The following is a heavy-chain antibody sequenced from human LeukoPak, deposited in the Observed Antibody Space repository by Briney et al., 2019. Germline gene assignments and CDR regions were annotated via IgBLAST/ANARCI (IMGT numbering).Heavy chain of an antibody. CDR1: GGSISSYY. V-gene: IGHV4-59*01. CDR3: ARDGPLYCGGDCYSEGAFDI. Sequence: SETLSLTCTVSGGSISSYYWSWIRQPPGKGLEWIGYIYYSGSTNYNPSLKSRVTISVDTSKNQFSLKLSSVTAADTAVYYCARDGPLYCGGDCYSEGAFDIWGQGTMVTVSS. D-gene: IGHD2-21*02. CDR2: IYYSGST. J-gene: IGHJ3*02.